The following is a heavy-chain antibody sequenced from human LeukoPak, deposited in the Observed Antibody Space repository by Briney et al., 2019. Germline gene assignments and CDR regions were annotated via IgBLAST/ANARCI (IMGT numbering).Heavy chain of an antibody. D-gene: IGHD5-18*01. Sequence: SETLSLTCTVSGGSISSYYWSWIRQPPGKGLEWIGSIYYSGSTYYNPSLKSRVTISVDTSKNQFSLKLSSVTAADTAVYYCARDGRGYSYGFEWGQGTLVTVSS. V-gene: IGHV4-59*12. CDR3: ARDGRGYSYGFE. CDR1: GGSISSYY. J-gene: IGHJ4*02. CDR2: IYYSGST.